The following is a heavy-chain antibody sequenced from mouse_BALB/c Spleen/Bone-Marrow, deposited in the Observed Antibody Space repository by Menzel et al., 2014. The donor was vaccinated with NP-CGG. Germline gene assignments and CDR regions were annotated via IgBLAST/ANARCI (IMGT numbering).Heavy chain of an antibody. CDR1: GYTFTSYW. CDR2: IYPSDSYT. CDR3: TREGYYGSSYVDY. Sequence: QVQLKESGAELVRPGASVKLSCKASGYTFTSYWINWVKQRPGQGLEWIGNIYPSDSYTNYNQKFKDKATLTVDKSSSTAYMQLSSPTSEDSAFYYCTREGYYGSSYVDYWGQGTTLTVSS. D-gene: IGHD1-1*01. V-gene: IGHV1-69*02. J-gene: IGHJ2*01.